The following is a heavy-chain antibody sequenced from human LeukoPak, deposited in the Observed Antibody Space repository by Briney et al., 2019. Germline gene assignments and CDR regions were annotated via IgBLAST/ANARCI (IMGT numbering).Heavy chain of an antibody. D-gene: IGHD2-2*01. CDR2: IIPIFGTA. V-gene: IGHV1-69*13. CDR3: AKLGNCSSTSCYYYYYGMDV. CDR1: GGTFSSYA. J-gene: IGHJ6*02. Sequence: ASVKVSCKASGGTFSSYAISWVRQAPGQGLEWMGGIIPIFGTANYAQKFQGRVTITADESTSTAYMELSSLRSEDTAVYYCAKLGNCSSTSCYYYYYGMDVWGQGTTVTVSS.